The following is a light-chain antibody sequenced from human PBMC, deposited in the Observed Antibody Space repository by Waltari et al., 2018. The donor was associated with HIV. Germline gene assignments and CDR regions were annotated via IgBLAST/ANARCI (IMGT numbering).Light chain of an antibody. V-gene: IGKV1-9*01. Sequence: DIQLTQSPSFLSVSVGDLVTITCRASQGVSRYLACYQQKAGKAPKVLIYTASTLQSGVPSRFSGSGSGTEFTLTISSLQPEDFATYYCQQFNGYPLTFGGGTKVEIK. CDR1: QGVSRY. CDR2: TAS. CDR3: QQFNGYPLT. J-gene: IGKJ4*01.